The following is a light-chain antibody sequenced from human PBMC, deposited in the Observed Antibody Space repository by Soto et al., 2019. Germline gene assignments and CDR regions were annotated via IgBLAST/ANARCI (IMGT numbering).Light chain of an antibody. Sequence: DIVMTQSPHSLAVSLGERATINCKSSQSLLSSSDNKNYLAWFQQKPGQAPKLLIFSASTRYSGVPDRFSGSGSGTDFTLTVSSLQAEDVAVYYCQQYYGSPITFGPGTKLEIK. J-gene: IGKJ3*01. CDR1: QSLLSSSDNKNY. V-gene: IGKV4-1*01. CDR3: QQYYGSPIT. CDR2: SAS.